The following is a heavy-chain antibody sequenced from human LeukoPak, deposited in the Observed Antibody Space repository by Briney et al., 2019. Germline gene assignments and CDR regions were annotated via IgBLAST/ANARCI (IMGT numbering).Heavy chain of an antibody. CDR3: ARGPVRGVYDY. J-gene: IGHJ4*02. Sequence: PSETLSLTCADHGGSFSGYYWSWIRQPPGKGLEWIGEINHSGSTNYNPSLMSRVTISVDTSKNQFSLKLSSVTAADTAVYYCARGPVRGVYDYWGQGTLVTVSS. CDR1: GGSFSGYY. D-gene: IGHD3-10*01. CDR2: INHSGST. V-gene: IGHV4-34*01.